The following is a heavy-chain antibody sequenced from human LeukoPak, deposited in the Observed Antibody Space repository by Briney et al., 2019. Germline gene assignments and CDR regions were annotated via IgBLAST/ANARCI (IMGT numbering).Heavy chain of an antibody. CDR2: IRYDGSDK. V-gene: IGHV3-30*02. J-gene: IGHJ3*02. Sequence: GGSLRLSCAASGFTFSSYNMHWVRQAPGKGLEWVAHIRYDGSDKSYADTVKGRFTISRDNSKNTLYLQMNSLRAEDTAVYYCARDYCTGGVCYAVGAFDIWGQGTMVTVSS. CDR3: ARDYCTGGVCYAVGAFDI. CDR1: GFTFSSYN. D-gene: IGHD2-8*02.